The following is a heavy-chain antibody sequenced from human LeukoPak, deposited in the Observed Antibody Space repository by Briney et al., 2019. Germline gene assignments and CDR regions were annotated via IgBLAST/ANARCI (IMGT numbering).Heavy chain of an antibody. D-gene: IGHD3-3*01. J-gene: IGHJ4*02. CDR2: IYTSGST. Sequence: TLSLTCTVSGGSISSGSYYWSWIRQPAGKGLEWIGRIYTSGSTNYNPSLKSRVTISVDTSKNQFSLKLSSVTAADTAVYYCARGKPGYDFWSGYYSSYFDYWGQGTLVTVSS. CDR1: GGSISSGSYY. CDR3: ARGKPGYDFWSGYYSSYFDY. V-gene: IGHV4-61*02.